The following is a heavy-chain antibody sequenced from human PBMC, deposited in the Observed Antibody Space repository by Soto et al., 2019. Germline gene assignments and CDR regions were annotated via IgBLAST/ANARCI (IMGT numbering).Heavy chain of an antibody. CDR3: ARGVAARPSGNVAY. J-gene: IGHJ4*02. D-gene: IGHD6-6*01. CDR1: GGTLSSYA. Sequence: QVQLVQSGAEVKKPGSSVKVSCKASGGTLSSYAISWVRQAPERGLEWMGGIIPIFGTANYAQKFQGRVTITADESTSTAYMELSSLRSEDTAVYYCARGVAARPSGNVAYWGQGTLVTVSS. CDR2: IIPIFGTA. V-gene: IGHV1-69*12.